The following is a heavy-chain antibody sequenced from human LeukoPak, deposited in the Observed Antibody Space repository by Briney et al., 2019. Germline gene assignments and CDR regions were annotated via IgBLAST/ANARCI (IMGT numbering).Heavy chain of an antibody. D-gene: IGHD5-18*01. CDR1: GFTFSSYD. V-gene: IGHV3-23*01. CDR3: TKNRLDTAMPLDY. J-gene: IGHJ4*02. CDR2: ISGSDDST. Sequence: GGSLRLSCAASGFTFSSYDMSGVRQAPGKGLEWVSGISGSDDSTYYADSVKGRSTISRDNSKNALYLQMNSLRAEDTAIYYCTKNRLDTAMPLDYWGQGTLVIVSS.